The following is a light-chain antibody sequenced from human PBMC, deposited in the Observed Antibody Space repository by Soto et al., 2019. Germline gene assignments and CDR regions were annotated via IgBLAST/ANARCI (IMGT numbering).Light chain of an antibody. CDR3: QQRSNWPIP. CDR2: DAS. V-gene: IGKV3-11*01. CDR1: QSVSSY. Sequence: IVWTESPATRSLCPGERSTLSCRASQSVSSYLAWYQQKPGQAPRLLIYDASNRATGMPARFSGSGSGTDLALTISSLEPADFAVYYCQQRSNWPIPFAQGTRLEI. J-gene: IGKJ5*01.